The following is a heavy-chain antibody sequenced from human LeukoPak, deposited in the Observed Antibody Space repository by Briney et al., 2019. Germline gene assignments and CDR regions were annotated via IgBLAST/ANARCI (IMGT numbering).Heavy chain of an antibody. CDR3: ARDGFQLAYYYYYMDV. V-gene: IGHV3-21*01. D-gene: IGHD2-2*01. CDR2: ISSSSSYI. CDR1: GFTFSSYS. J-gene: IGHJ6*03. Sequence: GGSLRLSCAASGFTFSSYSMNWVRQAPGKGLEWVSSISSSSSYIYYADSVKGRFTISRDNAKNSLYLQMNSLRAEDTAVYYCARDGFQLAYYYYYMDVWGKGTTVTVSS.